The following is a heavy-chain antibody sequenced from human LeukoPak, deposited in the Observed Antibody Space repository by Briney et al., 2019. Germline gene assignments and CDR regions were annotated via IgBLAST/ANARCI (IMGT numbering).Heavy chain of an antibody. J-gene: IGHJ4*02. V-gene: IGHV3-23*01. CDR3: GKSGGGNWGFES. CDR1: GFTFSTYA. CDR2: ISGSGDST. Sequence: GGSLRLSCAASGFTFSTYAMSWVRQAPGKGLEWVSTISGSGDSTFYAGSVKGRFPISRDNSKNTVYLQMNSLGAEDTAVYFCGKSGGGNWGFESWGQGALVTVSS. D-gene: IGHD7-27*01.